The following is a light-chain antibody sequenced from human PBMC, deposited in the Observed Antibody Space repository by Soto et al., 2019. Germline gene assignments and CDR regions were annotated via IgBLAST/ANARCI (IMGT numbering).Light chain of an antibody. CDR1: QFLSSY. J-gene: IGKJ5*01. V-gene: IGKV3-11*01. Sequence: EVVLTQSPATLSLAPGERATLSCRASQFLSSYLAWYQQKPGQPPRLLIYDTSNRATGIPARFSGSRSGIDFTLTISSLEPEDFGVYFCHQRNKFGQGTRLEIK. CDR3: HQRNK. CDR2: DTS.